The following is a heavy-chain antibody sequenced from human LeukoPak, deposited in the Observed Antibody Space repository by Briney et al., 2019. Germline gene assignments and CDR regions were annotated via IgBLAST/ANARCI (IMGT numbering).Heavy chain of an antibody. V-gene: IGHV1-18*01. J-gene: IGHJ5*02. CDR2: ISAYNGNT. D-gene: IGHD3-10*01. CDR3: ARDHRSITMVRGGLTWFDP. CDR1: GYTFTSYG. Sequence: ASVKVSCKASGYTFTSYGISWVRQAPGQGLEWMGWISAYNGNTNYAQKLQGRGTMTTDTTTSTAYMELRSLRSDDTAVYYCARDHRSITMVRGGLTWFDPWGQGTLVTVSS.